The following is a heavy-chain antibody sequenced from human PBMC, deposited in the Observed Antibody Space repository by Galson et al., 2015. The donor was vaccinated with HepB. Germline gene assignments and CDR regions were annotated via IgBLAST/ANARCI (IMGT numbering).Heavy chain of an antibody. D-gene: IGHD5-18*01. CDR1: GFTFSSYA. Sequence: SLRLSCAASGFTFSSYAMSWVRQAPGKGLEWVSAISGSGGSTYYADSVKGRFTISRDNSKNTLYLQMNSLRAEDTAVYYCAKDLMEEESWIQPPGDWFDPWGQGTLVTVSS. CDR2: ISGSGGST. J-gene: IGHJ5*02. CDR3: AKDLMEEESWIQPPGDWFDP. V-gene: IGHV3-23*01.